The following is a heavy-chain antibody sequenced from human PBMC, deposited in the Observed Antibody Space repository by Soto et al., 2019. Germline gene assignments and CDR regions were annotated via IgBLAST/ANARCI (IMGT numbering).Heavy chain of an antibody. CDR3: AKRSGAGGNFDY. D-gene: IGHD2-15*01. J-gene: IGHJ4*02. CDR2: VSIGGST. Sequence: GGSLRLSCAASGFTFSSYAMGWVRQGPGKGLEWVAVVSIGGSTHYADSVRGRFTISRDNSKNTLSLQMNSLKAEDTAVYFCAKRSGAGGNFDYWGQGGLVTVSS. V-gene: IGHV3-23*01. CDR1: GFTFSSYA.